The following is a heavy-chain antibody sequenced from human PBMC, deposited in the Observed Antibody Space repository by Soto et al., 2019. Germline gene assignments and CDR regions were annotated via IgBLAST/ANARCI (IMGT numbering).Heavy chain of an antibody. CDR3: ARDPYSSGWYAGYFDY. D-gene: IGHD6-19*01. Sequence: ASVKVSCKASGYTFTGYYMHWVRQAPGQGLEWMGWINPNSGGTNYAQKFQGWVTMTRDTSISTAYMELSRLRSDDTAVYYCARDPYSSGWYAGYFDYWGQGTLVTVSS. CDR2: INPNSGGT. J-gene: IGHJ4*02. V-gene: IGHV1-2*04. CDR1: GYTFTGYY.